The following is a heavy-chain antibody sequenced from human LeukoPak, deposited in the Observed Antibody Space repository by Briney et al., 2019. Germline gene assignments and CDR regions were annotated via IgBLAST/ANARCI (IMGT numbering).Heavy chain of an antibody. CDR3: ARDLGLIGSSWYYGAFDI. D-gene: IGHD6-13*01. J-gene: IGHJ3*02. CDR1: GFTFSSYS. Sequence: GGSLRPSCAASGFTFSSYSMNWVRQAPGKGLEWVSSISSSSSYIYYADSVKGRFTISRDNAKNSLYLQMNSLRAEDTAVYYCARDLGLIGSSWYYGAFDIWGQGTMVTVSS. CDR2: ISSSSSYI. V-gene: IGHV3-21*01.